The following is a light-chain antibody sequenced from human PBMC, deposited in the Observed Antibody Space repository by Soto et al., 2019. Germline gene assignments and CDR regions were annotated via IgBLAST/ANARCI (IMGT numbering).Light chain of an antibody. CDR2: DAS. CDR3: QQYNSYRT. Sequence: DIQMTQSPSTLSPSVGERVTITCRASQSISSWLAWYQQKPGKAPKLLIYDASSLESGVPSRFSGSGSGTEFTLTISSLQPDDFTPYYCQQYNSYRTFGQGTKVEIK. J-gene: IGKJ1*01. CDR1: QSISSW. V-gene: IGKV1-5*01.